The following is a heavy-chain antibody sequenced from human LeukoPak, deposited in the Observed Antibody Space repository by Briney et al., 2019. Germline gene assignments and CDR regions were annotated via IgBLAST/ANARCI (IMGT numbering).Heavy chain of an antibody. CDR3: ARDSSPMVRGVLDI. J-gene: IGHJ3*02. CDR2: ISAYNGNT. V-gene: IGHV1-18*01. CDR1: GYTLTELS. Sequence: VASVKVSCKVSGYTLTELSMHWVRQAPGQGLEWMGWISAYNGNTNYAQKLQGRVTMTTDTSTSTAYMELRSLRSDDTAVYYCARDSSPMVRGVLDIWGQGTMVTVSS. D-gene: IGHD3-10*01.